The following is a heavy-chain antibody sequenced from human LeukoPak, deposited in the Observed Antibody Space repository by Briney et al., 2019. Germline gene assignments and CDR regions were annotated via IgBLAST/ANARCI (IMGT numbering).Heavy chain of an antibody. CDR2: INHSGST. CDR3: ARVLRWELPPDY. V-gene: IGHV4-34*01. J-gene: IGHJ4*02. Sequence: SETLSLTCAVYGGSFSGYYWSWIRQPPGKGLEWIGEINHSGSTNYNPSLKSRVTISVDTSKNQFSLKLSSVTAADTAVYYCARVLRWELPPDYWGQGTLVTVSS. D-gene: IGHD1-26*01. CDR1: GGSFSGYY.